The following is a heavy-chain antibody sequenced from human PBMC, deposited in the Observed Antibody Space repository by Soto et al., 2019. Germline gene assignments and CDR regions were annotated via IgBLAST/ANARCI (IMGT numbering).Heavy chain of an antibody. CDR3: ARAAHYSSPFRWFDP. D-gene: IGHD6-13*01. CDR1: GASLSRVGYY. V-gene: IGHV4-31*03. CDR2: IFYSGST. J-gene: IGHJ5*02. Sequence: QVQLQESAPGLVKPSQTLSLTCTVPGASLSRVGYYWSWIRQHPGKGLEWIGSIFYSGSTYYNPSLQSRVTISVDTSKSQYSLKLSSVTAADTAVYYCARAAHYSSPFRWFDPWGQGTLVTVSS.